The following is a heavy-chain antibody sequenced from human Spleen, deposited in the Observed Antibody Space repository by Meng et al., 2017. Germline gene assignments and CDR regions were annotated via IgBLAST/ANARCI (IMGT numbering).Heavy chain of an antibody. CDR1: GFSFDDYA. D-gene: IGHD3-22*01. Sequence: GGSLRLSCAASGFSFDDYAMHWVRQAPGKGLEWVSGISWNSGSIGYADSVKGRFTISRDNAKNSLYLQMNSLRVEDTALYYCAKDWMSYFDGGGGGSFDYWGQGSLVTVSS. CDR2: ISWNSGSI. J-gene: IGHJ4*02. V-gene: IGHV3-9*01. CDR3: AKDWMSYFDGGGGGSFDY.